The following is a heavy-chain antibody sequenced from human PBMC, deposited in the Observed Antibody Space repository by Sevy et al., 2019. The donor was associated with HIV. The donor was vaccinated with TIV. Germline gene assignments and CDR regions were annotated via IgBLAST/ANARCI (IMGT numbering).Heavy chain of an antibody. CDR2: ISSSGSTI. J-gene: IGHJ4*02. V-gene: IGHV3-11*04. CDR1: GFTFSDYY. CDR3: VRALLKADSL. D-gene: IGHD1-26*01. Sequence: GGSLRLSCAASGFTFSDYYMSWIRQAPGKGLEWVSYISSSGSTIYYADSVKGRFTISRDNAENSAFLQMNSLRVEDTAVYYCVRALLKADSLWGQGTLVTVSS.